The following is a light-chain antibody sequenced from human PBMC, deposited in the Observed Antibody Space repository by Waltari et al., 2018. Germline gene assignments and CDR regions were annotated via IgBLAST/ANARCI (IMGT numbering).Light chain of an antibody. Sequence: QSVLTPPPSVSGAPGQRVTIYRTGCSSNIGAGYDVHGYQQPPGTAPKLLILGNNNRPSGVPDRFSGSKSGTSASLAITGLQSDDEADYYCQSYDNILSGGVFGGGTKLTVL. V-gene: IGLV1-40*01. CDR1: SSNIGAGYD. CDR3: QSYDNILSGGV. J-gene: IGLJ2*01. CDR2: GNN.